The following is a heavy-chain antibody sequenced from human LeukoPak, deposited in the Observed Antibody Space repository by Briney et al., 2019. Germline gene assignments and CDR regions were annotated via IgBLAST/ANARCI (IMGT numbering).Heavy chain of an antibody. V-gene: IGHV1-18*01. Sequence: ASVKVSCKASGYTFTSYGISWVRQAPGQGLELMGWISAYNGNTNYAQKLQGRVTMTTDTSTSTAYMELRSLRSDDTAVYYCARGKYCTNGVCYYFDYWGQGTLVTVSS. J-gene: IGHJ4*02. CDR1: GYTFTSYG. CDR2: ISAYNGNT. D-gene: IGHD2-8*01. CDR3: ARGKYCTNGVCYYFDY.